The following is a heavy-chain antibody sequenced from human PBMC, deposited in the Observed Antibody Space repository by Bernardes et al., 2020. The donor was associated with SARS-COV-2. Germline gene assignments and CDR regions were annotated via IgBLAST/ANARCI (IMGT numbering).Heavy chain of an antibody. Sequence: SETLSLTCAVSGDSVSSASYYWGWIRQPPGKGLEWIGNIFYDGSTYYSPSLQSRVTISVEMSKNQFSLKLSSVTAADTAVYYCTRGVEISGDVVLYYYGLDVWGQGTTVTVSS. CDR3: TRGVEISGDVVLYYYGLDV. J-gene: IGHJ6*02. D-gene: IGHD3-3*01. CDR2: IFYDGST. CDR1: GDSVSSASYY. V-gene: IGHV4-39*01.